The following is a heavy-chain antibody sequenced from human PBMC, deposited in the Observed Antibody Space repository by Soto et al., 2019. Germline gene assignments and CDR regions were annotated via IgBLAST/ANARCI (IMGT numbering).Heavy chain of an antibody. V-gene: IGHV1-18*01. CDR2: ISAYNGNT. Sequence: ASVKVSCKASGYTFTSYGISWVRQAPGQGLEWMGWISAYNGNTNYAQKLQGRVTMTTDTSTSTAYMELRSLRSDDTAVYYCAREIVVVVAATDGGQGMAVWGQGTTVTVSS. CDR1: GYTFTSYG. J-gene: IGHJ6*02. CDR3: AREIVVVVAATDGGQGMAV. D-gene: IGHD2-15*01.